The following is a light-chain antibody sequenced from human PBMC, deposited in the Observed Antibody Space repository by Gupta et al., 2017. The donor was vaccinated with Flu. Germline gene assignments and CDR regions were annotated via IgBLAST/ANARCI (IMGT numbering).Light chain of an antibody. CDR1: QSVSSY. J-gene: IGKJ4*01. Sequence: PATLSLSPGERATLSCRASQSVSSYLAWYQQKPGQAPRLLIHDASNRATGIPARFSGSGSGTDFTLTISSLEPEDFAVYYCQHRSNWPLTFGGGTKVEIK. CDR2: DAS. CDR3: QHRSNWPLT. V-gene: IGKV3-11*01.